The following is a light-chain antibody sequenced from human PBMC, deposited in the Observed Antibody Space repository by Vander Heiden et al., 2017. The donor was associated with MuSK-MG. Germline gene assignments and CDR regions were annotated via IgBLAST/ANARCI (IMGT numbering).Light chain of an antibody. CDR3: QVYHSGSDAGMV. CDR2: DDS. Sequence: YVLTQPPSVSVAPGQTASITCGGNNIGGKSVHWYQQRPGQAPVLVVHDDSERPSGIPERFSGSNSGNTATLTISRVEAGDEADYFCQVYHSGSDAGMVFGGGTKLTVL. V-gene: IGLV3-21*02. J-gene: IGLJ2*01. CDR1: NIGGKS.